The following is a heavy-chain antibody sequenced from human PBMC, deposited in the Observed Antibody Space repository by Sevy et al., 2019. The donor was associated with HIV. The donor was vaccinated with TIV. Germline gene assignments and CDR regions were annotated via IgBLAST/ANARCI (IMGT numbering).Heavy chain of an antibody. CDR3: ARFPPQRAFDI. CDR2: ISYDGSNT. J-gene: IGHJ3*02. V-gene: IGHV3-30*04. Sequence: GGSLRLSCVGSGFTFSSYALHWVRQAPDKGLEWVAVISYDGSNTYYADSVKGRFTISSDNSKNTLYLQMNSLRADDKAVFYCARFPPQRAFDIWGQGTTVTVSS. CDR1: GFTFSSYA.